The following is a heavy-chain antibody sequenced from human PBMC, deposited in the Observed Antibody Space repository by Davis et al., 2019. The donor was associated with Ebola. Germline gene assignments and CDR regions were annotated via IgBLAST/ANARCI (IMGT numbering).Heavy chain of an antibody. CDR3: ATDQYCSGGSCYRDYYYGMDV. D-gene: IGHD2-15*01. CDR1: GYTFTSYG. J-gene: IGHJ6*02. V-gene: IGHV1-18*01. Sequence: ASVKVSCKASGYTFTSYGISWVRQAPGQGLEWMGWISAYNGNTNYAQKLQGRVTMTTDTSTSTAYMELRSLRSDDTAVYYCATDQYCSGGSCYRDYYYGMDVWGQGTTVTVSS. CDR2: ISAYNGNT.